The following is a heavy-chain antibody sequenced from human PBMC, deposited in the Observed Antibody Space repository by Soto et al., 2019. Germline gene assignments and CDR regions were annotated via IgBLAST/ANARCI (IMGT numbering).Heavy chain of an antibody. CDR3: VKDRGYCSGGSCLYFDY. CDR1: GFTFSSYA. Sequence: PGGSLRLSCSASGFTFSSYAMHWVRQAPGKGLEYVSAISSNGGSTYYADSVKGRFTISRDNSKNTLYLQMSSLRAEDTAVYYCVKDRGYCSGGSCLYFDYWGQGTLVTVSS. D-gene: IGHD2-15*01. V-gene: IGHV3-64D*06. CDR2: ISSNGGST. J-gene: IGHJ4*02.